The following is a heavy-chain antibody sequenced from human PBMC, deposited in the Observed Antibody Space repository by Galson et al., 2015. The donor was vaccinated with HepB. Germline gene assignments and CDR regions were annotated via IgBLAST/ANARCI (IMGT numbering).Heavy chain of an antibody. CDR1: GYTFTSYD. CDR3: ARKRTGKYNWFDP. Sequence: SVKVSCKASGYTFTSYDINWVRQATGQGLEWMGWMNPNSGNTGYAQNFQGRVTMTRNTSITTAYMELSSLRSEDTAVYYCARKRTGKYNWFDPWGQGTLVTVSS. CDR2: MNPNSGNT. D-gene: IGHD3-10*01. J-gene: IGHJ5*02. V-gene: IGHV1-8*01.